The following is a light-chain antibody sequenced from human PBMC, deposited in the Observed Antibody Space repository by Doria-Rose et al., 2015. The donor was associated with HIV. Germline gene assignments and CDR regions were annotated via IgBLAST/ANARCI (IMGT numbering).Light chain of an antibody. V-gene: IGKV1-27*01. J-gene: IGKJ4*01. CDR3: QKYNSAPLT. Sequence: DIQVTQSPSSLSASVGDRVTITCRASQDINNFLAWYQQKPGKLPKLLIYAASTLHSGVPSRFSGSGSGTDLTLTISSLQPEDVATYYCQKYNSAPLTVGGGTRVESK. CDR2: AAS. CDR1: QDINNF.